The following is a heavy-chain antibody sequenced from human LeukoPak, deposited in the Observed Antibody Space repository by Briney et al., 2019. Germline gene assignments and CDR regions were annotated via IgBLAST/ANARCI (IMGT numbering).Heavy chain of an antibody. CDR2: ISSSSSYI. J-gene: IGHJ3*02. CDR1: GFTFSSYS. D-gene: IGHD6-13*01. Sequence: PGGSLRLSCAASGFTFSSYSMNWVRQAPGKGLEWVSSISSSSSYIYYADSVKGRFTISRDNAKNSLYLQMNSLRAEDTAVYYCAKFGRWYAGVAFDIWGQGTMVTVSS. V-gene: IGHV3-21*01. CDR3: AKFGRWYAGVAFDI.